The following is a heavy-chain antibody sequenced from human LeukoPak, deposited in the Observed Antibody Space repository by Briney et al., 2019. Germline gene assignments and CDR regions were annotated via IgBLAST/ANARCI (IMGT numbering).Heavy chain of an antibody. J-gene: IGHJ4*02. V-gene: IGHV4-38-2*02. CDR2: IYHSGSS. CDR3: ARAETYSSGWYDPFFDY. CDR1: GYSISSGNY. Sequence: PSETLSLTCTGSGYSISSGNYWGWIRQPPGKGLEWIGSIYHSGSSYYNPSLKSRVTISVDTSKNQFSLKLRSVTAADTAVYHCARAETYSSGWYDPFFDYWGQGTLFTVST. D-gene: IGHD6-19*01.